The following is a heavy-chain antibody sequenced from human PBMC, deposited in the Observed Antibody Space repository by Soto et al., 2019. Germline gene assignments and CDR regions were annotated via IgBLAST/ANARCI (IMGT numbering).Heavy chain of an antibody. V-gene: IGHV3-33*01. Sequence: PGGSLRLSCAASGFTFSTYGMHWVRQAPGKELEWVADIWHDESFINYADSVKGRFTVSRDNSKNTLYLQMNSLRAEDTAMYYCASQRYDGSTSTWGHIDYRGQGTLVTVSS. D-gene: IGHD3-10*01. CDR1: GFTFSTYG. J-gene: IGHJ4*02. CDR2: IWHDESFI. CDR3: ASQRYDGSTSTWGHIDY.